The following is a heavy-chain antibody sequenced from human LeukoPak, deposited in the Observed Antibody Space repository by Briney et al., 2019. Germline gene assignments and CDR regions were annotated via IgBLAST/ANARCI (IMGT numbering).Heavy chain of an antibody. Sequence: PSETLSLTCAVYGGSFSGYYWSWIRQPPGKGLEWIGEINHSGSTNYNPSLKSRVTISVDTSKNQFSLKLSSVTAADTAVYYCARDRTHYYGSGSYGMDVWGQGTTVTVSS. V-gene: IGHV4-34*01. D-gene: IGHD3-10*01. J-gene: IGHJ6*02. CDR3: ARDRTHYYGSGSYGMDV. CDR1: GGSFSGYY. CDR2: INHSGST.